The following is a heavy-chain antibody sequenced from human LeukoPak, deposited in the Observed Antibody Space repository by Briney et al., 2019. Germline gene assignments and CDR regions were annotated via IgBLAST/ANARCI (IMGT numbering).Heavy chain of an antibody. V-gene: IGHV1-2*02. J-gene: IGHJ4*02. CDR3: ARDASVRPSLY. CDR2: INSNSGGT. D-gene: IGHD4-17*01. Sequence: ASVKVSCKASGYTFTGYYMHWVRQARGQGLEWMGWINSNSGGTNYAQKFQGRVTMTRDTSSSTAYMELSRLRSDDTAVYYCARDASVRPSLYWGQGTLVTVSS. CDR1: GYTFTGYY.